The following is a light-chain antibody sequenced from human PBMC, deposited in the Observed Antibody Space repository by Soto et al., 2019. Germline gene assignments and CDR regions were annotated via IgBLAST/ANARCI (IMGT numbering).Light chain of an antibody. CDR3: HKYNIYSFN. CDR2: KAS. J-gene: IGKJ5*01. Sequence: DIQMTQSPSTLSASVGDRVTITCRASQSISSWLAWYQQKPGKAPKLLIYKASSLESGVPSRFSGSGSGTAFSLTISILQPDDFAAYYCHKYNIYSFNVGPGKRLAIK. V-gene: IGKV1-5*03. CDR1: QSISSW.